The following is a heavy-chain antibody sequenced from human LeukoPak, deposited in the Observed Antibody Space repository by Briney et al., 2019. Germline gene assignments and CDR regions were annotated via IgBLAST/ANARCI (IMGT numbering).Heavy chain of an antibody. CDR3: ARDKYFDWLLAANDAFDI. CDR1: GGTFSSYA. V-gene: IGHV1-69*05. Sequence: SVKVSCKASGGTFSSYAISWVRQAPGQGLEWMGGITPIFGTANYAQKLQGRVTMTTDTSTSTAYMELRSLRSDDTAVYYCARDKYFDWLLAANDAFDIWGQGTMVTVSS. J-gene: IGHJ3*02. CDR2: ITPIFGTA. D-gene: IGHD3-9*01.